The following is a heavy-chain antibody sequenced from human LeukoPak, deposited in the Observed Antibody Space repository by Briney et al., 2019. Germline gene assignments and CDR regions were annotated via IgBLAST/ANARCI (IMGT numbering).Heavy chain of an antibody. CDR2: IYYSGST. V-gene: IGHV4-39*07. J-gene: IGHJ4*02. CDR1: GGSISSSSYY. D-gene: IGHD5-12*01. Sequence: SETLSLTCTVSGGSISSSSYYWGWIRQPPGKGLEWIGSIYYSGSTYYNPSLKSRVTISVDTSKNQSSLKLSSVTAADTAVYYCARALYSGYEGGHFDYWGQGTLVTVSS. CDR3: ARALYSGYEGGHFDY.